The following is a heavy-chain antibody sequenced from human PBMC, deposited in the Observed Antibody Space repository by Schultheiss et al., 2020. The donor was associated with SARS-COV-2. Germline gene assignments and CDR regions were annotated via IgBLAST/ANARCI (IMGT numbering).Heavy chain of an antibody. CDR1: GFTFSSYA. CDR2: ISGSGGST. J-gene: IGHJ4*02. Sequence: GGSLRLSCAASGFTFSSYAMSWVRQAPGKGLEWVSAISGSGGSTYYADSVKGRFTISRDNSKNTLYLQMNSLRAEDTAVYYCARTSRGATWGFDYWGQGTLVTVSS. D-gene: IGHD7-27*01. CDR3: ARTSRGATWGFDY. V-gene: IGHV3-23*01.